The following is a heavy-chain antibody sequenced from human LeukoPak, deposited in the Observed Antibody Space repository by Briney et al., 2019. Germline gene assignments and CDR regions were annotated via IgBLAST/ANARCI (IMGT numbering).Heavy chain of an antibody. CDR2: IYYSGST. CDR3: ARDPRGGTSRDNWFDP. Sequence: SETLSVTCTVSGGSISSYYWSWIRQPPGQGLEWIGYIYYSGSTNYNPSLKSRVTISVDTSKNQFSLKLNSVTAADTAVYYCARDPRGGTSRDNWFDPWGQGTLVTVSS. CDR1: GGSISSYY. J-gene: IGHJ5*02. D-gene: IGHD1-1*01. V-gene: IGHV4-59*01.